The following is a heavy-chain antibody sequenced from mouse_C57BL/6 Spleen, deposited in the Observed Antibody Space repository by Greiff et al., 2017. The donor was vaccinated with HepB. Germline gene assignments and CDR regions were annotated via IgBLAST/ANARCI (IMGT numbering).Heavy chain of an antibody. Sequence: QVTLKESGPGILQSSQTLSLTCSFSGFSLSTSGMGVSWIRQPSGKGLEWLAHIYWDDDKRYNPSLKSRLTISKDTSRNQVFLKITSVDTADTATYYCARSYDGYLFAYWGQGTLVTVSA. D-gene: IGHD2-3*01. CDR3: ARSYDGYLFAY. J-gene: IGHJ3*01. V-gene: IGHV8-12*01. CDR2: IYWDDDK. CDR1: GFSLSTSGMG.